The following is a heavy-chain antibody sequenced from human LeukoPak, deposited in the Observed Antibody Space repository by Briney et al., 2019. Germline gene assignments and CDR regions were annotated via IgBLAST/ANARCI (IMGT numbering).Heavy chain of an antibody. CDR1: GGSISSYY. J-gene: IGHJ6*03. CDR3: RRRMGRRFGERYYNYHYMDV. CDR2: INHSGRF. V-gene: IGHV4-34*06. D-gene: IGHD3-10*01. Sequence: PETLSLTCTVSGGSISSYYWSWIRQLPGKGLEWIGEINHSGRFNYNSSLKSVVTISVATSRNQFSLKLGSVTAAALPCYYLRRRMGRRFGERYYNYHYMDVWGKGPTVTIPS.